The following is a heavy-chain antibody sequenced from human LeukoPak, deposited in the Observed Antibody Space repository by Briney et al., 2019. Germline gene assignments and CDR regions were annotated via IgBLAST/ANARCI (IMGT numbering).Heavy chain of an antibody. Sequence: ASVKVSCKASGYTFTSYYMHWVRQAPGQGLEWMGIINPSGGSTSYAQKFQGRVTMTRDTSASTVYMELSSLRSEDTAVYYCARDFRDSSGYYSPDYWGQGTLVTVSS. CDR1: GYTFTSYY. V-gene: IGHV1-46*01. D-gene: IGHD3-22*01. CDR3: ARDFRDSSGYYSPDY. CDR2: INPSGGST. J-gene: IGHJ4*02.